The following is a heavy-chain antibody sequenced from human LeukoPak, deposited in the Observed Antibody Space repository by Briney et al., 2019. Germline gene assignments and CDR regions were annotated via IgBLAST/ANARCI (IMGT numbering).Heavy chain of an antibody. D-gene: IGHD1-26*01. Sequence: PGRSLRLSCAASGFTFSSYAMHWVRQAPGKGLEWVAVISYDGSNKYYADSVKGRFTISRDNSKNTLYLQMNSLRAEDTAVYYCAKGDSGSYHTNFDYWGQGTLVTVSS. CDR1: GFTFSSYA. CDR3: AKGDSGSYHTNFDY. J-gene: IGHJ4*02. V-gene: IGHV3-30-3*01. CDR2: ISYDGSNK.